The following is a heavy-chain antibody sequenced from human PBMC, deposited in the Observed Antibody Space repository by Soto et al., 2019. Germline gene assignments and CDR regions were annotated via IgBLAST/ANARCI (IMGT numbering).Heavy chain of an antibody. D-gene: IGHD1-26*01. CDR3: ARGGRDAYYRY. J-gene: IGHJ4*02. CDR1: GYTFTNYW. V-gene: IGHV1-46*01. Sequence: QVQLVQSGAEVKEHGASVKVSCKASGYTFTNYWMHWVRQAPGQGLDWMGIINPSDGTTTYAQKFQGRVTVTRDTSTSTVYMELNSLTPDDTAMYYCARGGRDAYYRYWGQGTLVTVSS. CDR2: INPSDGTT.